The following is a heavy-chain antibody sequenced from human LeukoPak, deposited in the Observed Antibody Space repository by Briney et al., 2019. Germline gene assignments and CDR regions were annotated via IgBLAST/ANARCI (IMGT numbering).Heavy chain of an antibody. CDR2: IKQDGSEK. D-gene: IGHD4-11*01. J-gene: IGHJ3*02. CDR1: GFTFSSYW. Sequence: GGSLRLSCAASGFTFSSYWMSRVRQAPGKGLEWVANIKQDGSEKYYVDSVKGRFTISRDSSKNTLYLQMNSLRAEDTAVYYCAREGGAYYGNYGDKDAFDIWGQGTMVTVSS. V-gene: IGHV3-7*03. CDR3: AREGGAYYGNYGDKDAFDI.